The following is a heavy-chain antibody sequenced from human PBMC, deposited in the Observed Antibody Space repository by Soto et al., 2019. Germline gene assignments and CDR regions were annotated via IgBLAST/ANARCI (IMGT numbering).Heavy chain of an antibody. CDR1: GFTFSSYS. CDR2: ISSSSSTI. CDR3: ARVVRFLEWLPNYYFDY. D-gene: IGHD3-3*01. J-gene: IGHJ4*02. V-gene: IGHV3-48*02. Sequence: GGSLRLSCAASGFTFSSYSMNWVRQAPGKGLEWVSYISSSSSTIYYADSVKGRFTISRDNAKNSLYLQMNSLRDEDTAVYYCARVVRFLEWLPNYYFDYWGQGTLVTVSS.